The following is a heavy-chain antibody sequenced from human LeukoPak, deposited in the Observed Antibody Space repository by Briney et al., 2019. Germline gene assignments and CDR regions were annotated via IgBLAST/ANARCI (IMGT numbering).Heavy chain of an antibody. CDR3: ATETSMDV. Sequence: ASVKVSCKASGYTFTGYYMHWVRQAPGQGLEWMGRINPNSGGTISAQRFQGRVTMTEDTSTDTAYMELSSLRSEDTAVYYCATETSMDVWGQGTTVTVSS. CDR1: GYTFTGYY. J-gene: IGHJ6*02. CDR2: INPNSGGT. V-gene: IGHV1-2*06.